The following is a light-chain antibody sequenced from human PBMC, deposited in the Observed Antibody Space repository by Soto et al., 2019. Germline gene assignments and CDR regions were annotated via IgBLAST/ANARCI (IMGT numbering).Light chain of an antibody. V-gene: IGKV3-15*01. CDR1: QSVSSK. Sequence: EIVLTQSPGTLSVSPGERATLSCRASQSVSSKLAWYQQKPGQAPRLLFYGASTGATGIPARFSGSGSETEFTLSISSLQSEDFAVYYCQQYHDWPGTFGQGNQVESK. CDR2: GAS. J-gene: IGKJ1*01. CDR3: QQYHDWPGT.